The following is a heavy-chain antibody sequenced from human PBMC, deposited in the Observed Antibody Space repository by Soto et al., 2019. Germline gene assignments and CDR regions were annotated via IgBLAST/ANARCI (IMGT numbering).Heavy chain of an antibody. CDR1: GFPFSSYS. Sequence: PGGSLRLSCAASGFPFSSYSMSWVRQAPGKGLEWVSYISSSSSTIYYADSVKGRFTISRNNAKNSLYVQMNSLRAEDTGVYYCASGLDPPFVYWGQGTLVTVSS. J-gene: IGHJ4*02. V-gene: IGHV3-48*01. CDR3: ASGLDPPFVY. CDR2: ISSSSSTI. D-gene: IGHD3-10*01.